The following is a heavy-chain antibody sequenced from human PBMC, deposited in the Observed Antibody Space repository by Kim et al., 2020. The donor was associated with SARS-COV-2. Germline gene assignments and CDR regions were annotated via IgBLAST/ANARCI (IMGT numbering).Heavy chain of an antibody. Sequence: GESLKISCKGSGYSFTSYWISWVRQMPGKGLEWMGRIDPSDSYTNYSPSFQGHVTISADKSISTAYLQWSSLKASDTAMYYCARHSWTDYYYGSGSYHGFDYWGLGTLVTVSS. J-gene: IGHJ4*02. CDR3: ARHSWTDYYYGSGSYHGFDY. D-gene: IGHD3-10*01. CDR2: IDPSDSYT. CDR1: GYSFTSYW. V-gene: IGHV5-10-1*01.